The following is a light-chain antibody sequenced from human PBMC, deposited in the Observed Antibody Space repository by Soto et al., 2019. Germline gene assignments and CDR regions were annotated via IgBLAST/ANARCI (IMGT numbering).Light chain of an antibody. CDR1: TSNIGNNY. V-gene: IGLV1-51*01. CDR2: DTN. CDR3: GAWDSSLSGVL. J-gene: IGLJ2*01. Sequence: QSVLTQPPSVSAAPGQPVTISCSGETSNIGNNYVSWYQQLPGTAPKLLIYDTNNRPPGIPDRFSGSKSGTSATLGITGLQTGDEAVYYCGAWDSSLSGVLFGGGTKLTVL.